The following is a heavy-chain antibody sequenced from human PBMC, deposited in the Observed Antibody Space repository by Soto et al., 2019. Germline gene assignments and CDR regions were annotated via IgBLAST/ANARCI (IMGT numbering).Heavy chain of an antibody. V-gene: IGHV6-1*01. CDR3: LRVDWNDAGS. J-gene: IGHJ5*02. D-gene: IGHD1-1*01. Sequence: SQTLSLTCAISVDIVSSPSATGECIRQSPSRGLEWLGRTRYTSKWSYEYALSVKGRITISPDTSKNHFSLQLDSVTPEDTAVYYCLRVDWNDAGSWGQGTLVTVSS. CDR2: TRYTSKWSY. CDR1: VDIVSSPSAT.